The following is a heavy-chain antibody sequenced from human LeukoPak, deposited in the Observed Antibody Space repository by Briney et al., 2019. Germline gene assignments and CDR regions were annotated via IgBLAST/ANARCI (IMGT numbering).Heavy chain of an antibody. CDR3: AREDCSGGSCYYFDY. CDR2: IIPIFGTA. D-gene: IGHD2-15*01. CDR1: GGTISSYA. J-gene: IGHJ4*02. V-gene: IGHV1-69*13. Sequence: SVKVSCKASGGTISSYAISWVRQAPGQGLEWMGGIIPIFGTANYAQKFRGRVTITADESTSTAYMELSSLRSEDTAVYYCAREDCSGGSCYYFDYWGQGTLVTVSS.